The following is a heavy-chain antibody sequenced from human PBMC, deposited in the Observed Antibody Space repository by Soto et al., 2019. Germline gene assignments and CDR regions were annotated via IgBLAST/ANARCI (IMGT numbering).Heavy chain of an antibody. D-gene: IGHD3-10*01. Sequence: SETLSLTCAVYGWSISDYYWSWIRQPPGKGLEWIGEVSHRGRSTYSPSLKSRVTISVDTSRNQFSLKLNSVTAADTAVYYCARNGGSGYSFDYWGLGTPVTVSS. V-gene: IGHV4-34*01. CDR1: GWSISDYY. CDR3: ARNGGSGYSFDY. CDR2: VSHRGRS. J-gene: IGHJ4*02.